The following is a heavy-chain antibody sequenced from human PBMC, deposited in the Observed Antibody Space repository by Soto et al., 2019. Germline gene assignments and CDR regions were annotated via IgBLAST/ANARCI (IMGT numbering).Heavy chain of an antibody. CDR3: ARDRGSPALDY. V-gene: IGHV1-18*01. CDR1: GYTFTSYG. CDR2: ISAYNGNT. D-gene: IGHD3-16*01. Sequence: QVQLVQSGAEVKKPGASVKVSCKASGYTFTSYGISWVRQAPGQGLEWMGWISAYNGNTNYAQKLQGRVTMTTDTSTSTADMELRSLRSNATAVDYCARDRGSPALDYWGQGPLVTFSS. J-gene: IGHJ4*02.